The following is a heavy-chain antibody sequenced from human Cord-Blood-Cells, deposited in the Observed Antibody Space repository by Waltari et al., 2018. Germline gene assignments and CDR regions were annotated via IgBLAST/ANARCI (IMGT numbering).Heavy chain of an antibody. V-gene: IGHV4-34*01. D-gene: IGHD6-6*01. J-gene: IGHJ3*02. CDR1: GGSFSGYY. CDR2: SNHSGTT. CDR3: ARGGSSGAFDI. Sequence: QVQLQQWGAGLLKPSETLSLTCAVYGGSFSGYYWSWIRQPPGKGLELIGESNHSGTTNYNPSLKSRVTISVDTSKNQFSLKLSSVTAAGTAVYYCARGGSSGAFDIWGQGTMVTVAS.